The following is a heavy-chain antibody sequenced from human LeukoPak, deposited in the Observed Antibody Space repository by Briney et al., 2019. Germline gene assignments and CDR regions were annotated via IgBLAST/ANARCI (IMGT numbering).Heavy chain of an antibody. CDR1: GGSISPDY. CDR2: IYYSGTT. V-gene: IGHV4-59*03. CDR3: AKVLAHGWNDY. J-gene: IGHJ4*02. D-gene: IGHD1-1*01. Sequence: SETLSLTCTVSGGSISPDYWSWIRQPPGGGLEWIGYIYYSGTTKYNPSLKSRVTISVDTSKNQFSLKLKSVTAADTDVYYCAKVLAHGWNDYWGQGALVTVSS.